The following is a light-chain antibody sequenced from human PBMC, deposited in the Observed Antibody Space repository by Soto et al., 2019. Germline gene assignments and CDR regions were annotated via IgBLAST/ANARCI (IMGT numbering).Light chain of an antibody. CDR3: QQYNNLHPMST. Sequence: EIVMTQSPDTLSVSPGERATLSCRASQNVGRNVAWYQQRPGQAPRLLIHGTYTSAADIPARFSGSVSGTEFTLTINSLQPEDFVMYYCQQYNNLHPMSTFGQGTKLE. CDR1: QNVGRN. CDR2: GTY. V-gene: IGKV3-15*01. J-gene: IGKJ2*01.